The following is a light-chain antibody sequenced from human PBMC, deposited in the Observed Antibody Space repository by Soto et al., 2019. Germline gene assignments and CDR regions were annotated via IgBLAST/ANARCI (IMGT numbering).Light chain of an antibody. Sequence: DIQMTQFPSSLSASVGDRVTITCRASQSISKYLSWYQQKPGRAPKLLIHSASVLQKGVPSRFSGGGSETHFTLTITNLQPEDFATYYCQQSYNLLVTFGPGTKVDVK. CDR3: QQSYNLLVT. V-gene: IGKV1-39*01. CDR2: SAS. J-gene: IGKJ3*01. CDR1: QSISKY.